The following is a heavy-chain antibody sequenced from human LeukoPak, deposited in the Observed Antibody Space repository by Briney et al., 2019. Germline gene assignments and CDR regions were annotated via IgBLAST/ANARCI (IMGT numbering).Heavy chain of an antibody. J-gene: IGHJ6*03. CDR1: GFTFSSYA. CDR2: ITGSGIST. V-gene: IGHV3-23*01. Sequence: GGSLRLSCAASGFTFSSYAMSWVRQAPGKGLEWVSAITGSGISTYYADSVKGWFTISRDNSKNTLYLQLNSLRAEDTAIYYCAKFIEAFYYFYYMDVWGKGTTVTVSS. CDR3: AKFIEAFYYFYYMDV. D-gene: IGHD5-12*01.